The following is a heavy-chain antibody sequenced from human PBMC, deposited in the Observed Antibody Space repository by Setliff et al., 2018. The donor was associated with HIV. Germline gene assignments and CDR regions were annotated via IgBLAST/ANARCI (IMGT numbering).Heavy chain of an antibody. CDR2: LNTETGNS. CDR1: GYTLTTYG. Sequence: ASVKVSCKASGYTLTTYGISWVRQAPGQGLQWMGWLNTETGNSMYAQGFTGRFVFSLDTSVSTAFLQINSLKAEDTAMYYCARVGXYWSTFDYWGQGALVTVSS. J-gene: IGHJ4*02. CDR3: ARVGXYWSTFDY. V-gene: IGHV7-4-1*02. D-gene: IGHD2-8*02.